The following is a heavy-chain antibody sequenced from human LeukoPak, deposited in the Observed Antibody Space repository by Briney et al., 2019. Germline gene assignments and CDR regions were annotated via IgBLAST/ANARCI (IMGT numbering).Heavy chain of an antibody. J-gene: IGHJ4*02. V-gene: IGHV4-34*01. CDR2: IYYSGST. CDR3: ARGSMTTWTKTFDY. CDR1: GGSFSGYY. Sequence: SETLSLTCAVYGGSFSGYYWSWIRQPPGKGLEWIGSIYYSGSTYYNPSLKSRVTISVDTSKNQFSLKLSSVTAADTAVYYCARGSMTTWTKTFDYWGQGTLVTVSS. D-gene: IGHD3-16*01.